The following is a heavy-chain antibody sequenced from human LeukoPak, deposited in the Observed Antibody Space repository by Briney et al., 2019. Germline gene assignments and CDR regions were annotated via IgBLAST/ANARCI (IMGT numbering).Heavy chain of an antibody. CDR2: IYYSGAT. CDR3: ARLYGSAYVDY. J-gene: IGHJ4*02. D-gene: IGHD3-10*01. CDR1: GGSISSSSYY. V-gene: IGHV4-39*02. Sequence: SETLSLTCTVSGGSISSSSYYWGWIRQPPGKGLEWIGSIYYSGATHYSPSLKSRVTMSVATSKNHFSLNLGSVTAADTAVYYCARLYGSAYVDYWGQGTLATVSS.